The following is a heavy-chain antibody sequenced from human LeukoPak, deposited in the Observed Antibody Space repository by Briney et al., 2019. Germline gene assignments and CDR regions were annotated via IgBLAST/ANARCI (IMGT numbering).Heavy chain of an antibody. CDR3: ARERDGRFFDY. CDR2: MNQDGSEK. J-gene: IGHJ4*02. CDR1: GLIFRSYW. D-gene: IGHD5-24*01. V-gene: IGHV3-7*01. Sequence: GGSLRLSCEVSGLIFRSYWMSWVRQAPGKGLEWVANMNQDGSEKYFVDSVRGRFTISRDNAKNLLHLQMNTLRAEDTAVYYCARERDGRFFDYWGQGTLVTVSS.